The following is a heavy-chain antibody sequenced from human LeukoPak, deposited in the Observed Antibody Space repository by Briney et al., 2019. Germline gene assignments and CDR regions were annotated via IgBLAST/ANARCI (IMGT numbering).Heavy chain of an antibody. CDR3: AKDMFDYSDRSAYAAAFDY. J-gene: IGHJ4*02. CDR2: ISFDGSST. D-gene: IGHD3-22*01. Sequence: PGGSLRLSCAASGFMFDDYAMHWVRQVPGKGLEWVSLISFDGSSTYYADSVKGPFTISRDNSKNSLYLQMNSLRVEDNALYYCAKDMFDYSDRSAYAAAFDYWGQGTLVTVSS. CDR1: GFMFDDYA. V-gene: IGHV3-43D*03.